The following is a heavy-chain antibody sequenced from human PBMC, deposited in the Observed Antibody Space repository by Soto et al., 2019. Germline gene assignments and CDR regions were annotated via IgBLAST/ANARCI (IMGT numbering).Heavy chain of an antibody. D-gene: IGHD2-2*01. CDR1: GGSISSSSYY. CDR3: ARLLPALTTDY. J-gene: IGHJ4*02. V-gene: IGHV4-39*01. CDR2: IYYSGST. Sequence: SETLSLTCTVSGGSISSSSYYWGWIRQPPRKGLEWIGSIYYSGSTYYNPSLKSRVTISVDTSKNQFSLKLSSVTAADTAVYYCARLLPALTTDYWGQRTLVTVSS.